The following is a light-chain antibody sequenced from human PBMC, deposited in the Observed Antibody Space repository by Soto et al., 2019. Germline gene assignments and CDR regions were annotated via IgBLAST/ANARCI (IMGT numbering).Light chain of an antibody. CDR3: HQYGSSPLT. CDR1: ETVDTSS. Sequence: EIVLTQSPGTLSLSPGETATLSCRASETVDTSSLGWYQQKPGRPPSLLIYSASRRATGIPDRFDASGSATDFTLTISRLEPEDFAVYYCHQYGSSPLTFGGGTKVEI. CDR2: SAS. J-gene: IGKJ4*01. V-gene: IGKV3-20*01.